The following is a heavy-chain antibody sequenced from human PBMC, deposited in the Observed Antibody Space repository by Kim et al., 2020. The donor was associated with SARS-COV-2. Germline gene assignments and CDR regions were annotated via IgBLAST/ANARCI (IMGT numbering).Heavy chain of an antibody. CDR2: IYYSGST. V-gene: IGHV4-39*01. CDR1: GGSISSSSYY. J-gene: IGHJ5*02. D-gene: IGHD6-13*01. CDR3: ARHARIAGGSWFDP. Sequence: SETLSLTCTVSGGSISSSSYYWGWIRQPPGKGLEWIGSIYYSGSTYYNPSLKSRVTISVDTSKNQFSLKLSSVTAADTAVYYCARHARIAGGSWFDPWGQGTLVTVSS.